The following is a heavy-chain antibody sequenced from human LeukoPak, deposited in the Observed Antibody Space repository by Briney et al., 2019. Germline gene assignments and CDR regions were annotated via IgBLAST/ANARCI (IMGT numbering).Heavy chain of an antibody. D-gene: IGHD4-17*01. CDR2: IYSGGST. CDR1: GFTVSSNY. Sequence: QAGGSLRLSCAASGFTVSSNYMSWVRQAPGKGLEWVSVIYSGGSTYYADSVKGRFTISRDNSKNTLYLQMNSLRAEDTAVYYCAKDSLGEGDYGKEPEYFQHWGQGTLVTVSS. CDR3: AKDSLGEGDYGKEPEYFQH. V-gene: IGHV3-53*01. J-gene: IGHJ1*01.